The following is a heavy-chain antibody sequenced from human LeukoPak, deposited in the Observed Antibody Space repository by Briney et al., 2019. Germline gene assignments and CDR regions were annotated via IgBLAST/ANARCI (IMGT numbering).Heavy chain of an antibody. V-gene: IGHV3-23*01. CDR2: ISTSGGYT. CDR1: GFTFSSYD. Sequence: GGSLRLSCAASGFTFSSYDMTWVRQAPGKGLEWVSSISTSGGYTNYAASVKGRFTISRDNSKNTLYLQMNSLRAEDTAVYYCATTPRTLWGQGTLVTVSS. J-gene: IGHJ4*02. CDR3: ATTPRTL. D-gene: IGHD2-2*01.